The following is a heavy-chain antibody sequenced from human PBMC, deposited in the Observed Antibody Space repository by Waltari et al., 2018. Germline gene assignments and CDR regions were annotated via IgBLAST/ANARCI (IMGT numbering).Heavy chain of an antibody. CDR2: TYYMSNWYN. Sequence: QVQLQPSGPGLLRHSQTLPLTCAISANSLPDDRAAWNWIRQSPSRGLEWLGRTYYMSNWYNDYALSVESRITINPDTSKNQFSLHLNYLTPEDTAVYFCAKGSFEGGFDYWGHGTLVIVSS. CDR3: AKGSFEGGFDY. V-gene: IGHV6-1*01. CDR1: ANSLPDDRAA. J-gene: IGHJ4*01. D-gene: IGHD3-16*01.